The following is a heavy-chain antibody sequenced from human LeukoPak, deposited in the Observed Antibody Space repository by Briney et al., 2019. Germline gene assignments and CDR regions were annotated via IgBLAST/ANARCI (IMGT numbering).Heavy chain of an antibody. V-gene: IGHV4-61*02. CDR2: IYTSGST. CDR3: ARGRYSSGT. J-gene: IGHJ5*02. Sequence: SETPSLTCTVSGGSISSGSYYWSWIRQPAGKGLEWIGRIYTSGSTNYNPSLKSRVTISVDTSKNQFSLKMSSVTAADTAVYYCARGRYSSGTWGQGTLVTVSS. CDR1: GGSISSGSYY. D-gene: IGHD6-19*01.